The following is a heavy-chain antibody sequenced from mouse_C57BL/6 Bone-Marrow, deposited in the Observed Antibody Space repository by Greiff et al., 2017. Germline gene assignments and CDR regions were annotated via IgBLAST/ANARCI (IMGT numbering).Heavy chain of an antibody. CDR3: ARSSGSSPYYFDY. Sequence: VQLQQSGAELARPGASVKLSCKASGYTFTSYGISWVKQRTGQGLEWIGEIYPRSGNTYYNEKFKGKATLTADKSSSTAYMELLSLTSEDSAVYFCARSSGSSPYYFDYGGQGTTLTVAS. J-gene: IGHJ2*01. CDR1: GYTFTSYG. V-gene: IGHV1-81*01. CDR2: IYPRSGNT. D-gene: IGHD1-1*01.